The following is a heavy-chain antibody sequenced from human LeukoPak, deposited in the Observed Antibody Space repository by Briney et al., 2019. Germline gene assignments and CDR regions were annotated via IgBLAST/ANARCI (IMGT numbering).Heavy chain of an antibody. J-gene: IGHJ4*02. CDR1: GFTFSSYW. CDR2: IKQDGSEK. Sequence: GGSLRLSCAASGFTFSSYWMSWVRQAPGKGLEWVANIKQDGSEKYYVDSVKGRFTISRDNAKNSLYLQMNSLRAEDTAVYYCARAGVKGYCSSTSCYGAFVDYWGQGTLVTVSS. CDR3: ARAGVKGYCSSTSCYGAFVDY. V-gene: IGHV3-7*01. D-gene: IGHD2-2*01.